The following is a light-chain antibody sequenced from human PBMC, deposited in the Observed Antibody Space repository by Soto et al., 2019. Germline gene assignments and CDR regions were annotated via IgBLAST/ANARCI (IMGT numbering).Light chain of an antibody. CDR3: QQGYTSPGT. CDR1: QAINNY. V-gene: IGKV1-39*01. J-gene: IGKJ1*01. Sequence: DIQMTQSPSSLSASVGDRVTITCRASQAINNYLTWYQHKAGQAPKLLIYGASSLHKGVPARFSGSGAGTDFTLTISSLQPEDFATYYCQQGYTSPGTFGRGTTVEIK. CDR2: GAS.